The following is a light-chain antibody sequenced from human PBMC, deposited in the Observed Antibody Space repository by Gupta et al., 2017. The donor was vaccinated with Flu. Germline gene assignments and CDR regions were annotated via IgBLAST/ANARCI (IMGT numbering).Light chain of an antibody. Sequence: ETVLTQSPATLSLSPVEGAPLSSRASQSVSSYLPWYQHKPGQAPSLLIYDASNRAPGIPARFSGSGSGTDFTLTISSLEPEDFVVYYCQQRSNRPPYSFGRGTKLEIK. CDR3: QQRSNRPPYS. V-gene: IGKV3-11*01. CDR2: DAS. CDR1: QSVSSY. J-gene: IGKJ2*03.